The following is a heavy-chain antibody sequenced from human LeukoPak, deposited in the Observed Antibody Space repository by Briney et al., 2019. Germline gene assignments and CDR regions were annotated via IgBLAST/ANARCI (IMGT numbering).Heavy chain of an antibody. CDR2: IRYDGSNK. CDR3: AKKIRATMIVVVMRPYAFDI. V-gene: IGHV3-30*02. D-gene: IGHD3-22*01. Sequence: GGSLRLSCAASGFTFSSYGMHWVRQAPGKGLEWVAFIRYDGSNKYYADSVKGRFTISRDNSKNTLYLQMNSLRAEDTAVYYCAKKIRATMIVVVMRPYAFDIWGQGTMVTVSS. CDR1: GFTFSSYG. J-gene: IGHJ3*02.